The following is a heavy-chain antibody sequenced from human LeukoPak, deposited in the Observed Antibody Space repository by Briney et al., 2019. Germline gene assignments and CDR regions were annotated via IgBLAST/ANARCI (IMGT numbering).Heavy chain of an antibody. J-gene: IGHJ4*02. CDR2: IKQDGSEK. V-gene: IGHV3-7*01. Sequence: PGGSLRLSCAASEFTFSSYWMSWVRQAPGKGLEWVASIKQDGSEKYYVDSVKGRVTISRDNAKNSLYLQMNSLRAEDTAVYYCARVSGSGSYYNAAYWGQGTLVTVSS. CDR3: ARVSGSGSYYNAAY. D-gene: IGHD3-10*01. CDR1: EFTFSSYW.